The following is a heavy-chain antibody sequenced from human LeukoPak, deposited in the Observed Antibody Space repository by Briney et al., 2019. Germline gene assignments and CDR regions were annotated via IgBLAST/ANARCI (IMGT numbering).Heavy chain of an antibody. CDR1: GFTFSSYA. D-gene: IGHD4-17*01. J-gene: IGHJ4*02. V-gene: IGHV3-23*01. CDR3: AKDPTVTTAGSFFYYFDY. CDR2: ISGSGGST. Sequence: GGSLRLSCAASGFTFSSYAMSWVRQAPGKGLEWVSAISGSGGSTYYADSVKGRFTISRDNSKNTLYLQMNSLRAEDTAVYYCAKDPTVTTAGSFFYYFDYWGQGTLVTVSS.